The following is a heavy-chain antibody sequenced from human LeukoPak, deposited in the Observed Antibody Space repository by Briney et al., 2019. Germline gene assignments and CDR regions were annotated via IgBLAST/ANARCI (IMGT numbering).Heavy chain of an antibody. CDR3: ARGGFSGSYLDDAFDI. J-gene: IGHJ3*02. CDR2: ISAYNGNT. Sequence: PSVKVSCKASGGTFSSYAISWVRQAPGQGLEWMGWISAYNGNTNYAQHLQGRVTMTTDTSTSTVYMELRSLRADDTAVYYCARGGFSGSYLDDAFDIWGQGTMVTVSS. V-gene: IGHV1-18*01. CDR1: GGTFSSYA. D-gene: IGHD1-26*01.